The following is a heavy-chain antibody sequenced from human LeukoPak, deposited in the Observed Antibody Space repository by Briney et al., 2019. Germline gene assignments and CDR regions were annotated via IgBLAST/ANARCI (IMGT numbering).Heavy chain of an antibody. V-gene: IGHV4-39*07. CDR1: GGSISSSSYY. CDR3: ARCMMRYYNRRDALDY. CDR2: IYYSGST. J-gene: IGHJ4*02. Sequence: SETLSLTCTVSGGSISSSSYYWGWIRQPPGKGLEWIGSIYYSGSTYYNPSLKSRVTISVDTSKNQFSLKLSSVTAADTAVYYCARCMMRYYNRRDALDYWGQGTLVTVSS. D-gene: IGHD3-10*01.